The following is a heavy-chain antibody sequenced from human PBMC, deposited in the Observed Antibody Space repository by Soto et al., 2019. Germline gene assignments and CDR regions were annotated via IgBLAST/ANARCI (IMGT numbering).Heavy chain of an antibody. V-gene: IGHV1-2*02. CDR1: GYTFTGYY. Sequence: ASVKVSCKASGYTFTGYYMHWVRQAPGQGLEWMGWINPNSGGTNYAQKFQGRVTMTRDTSISTAYMELSRLRSDDTAVYYCARRSVRSSTSYASGMDVWGQGTTVTVSS. J-gene: IGHJ6*02. CDR2: INPNSGGT. D-gene: IGHD2-2*01. CDR3: ARRSVRSSTSYASGMDV.